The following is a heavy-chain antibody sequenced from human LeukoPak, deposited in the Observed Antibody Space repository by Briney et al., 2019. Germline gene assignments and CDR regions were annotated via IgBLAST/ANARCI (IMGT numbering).Heavy chain of an antibody. J-gene: IGHJ4*02. CDR1: GFTFSSYA. D-gene: IGHD6-13*01. V-gene: IGHV3-48*04. Sequence: HAGRSLRLSCAASGFTFSSYAMSWVRQAPGKGLEWVSYISSSSSTIYYADSVKGRFTISRDNAKNSLYLQMNSLRAEDTAVYYCARSSSSYDYWGQGTLVTVSS. CDR2: ISSSSSTI. CDR3: ARSSSSYDY.